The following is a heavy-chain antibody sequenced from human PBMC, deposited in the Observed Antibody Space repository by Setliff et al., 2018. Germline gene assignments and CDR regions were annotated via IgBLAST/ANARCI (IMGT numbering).Heavy chain of an antibody. CDR3: ARINFYVSSGYYYASDN. CDR2: INNYNMNT. D-gene: IGHD3-22*01. V-gene: IGHV1-18*01. CDR1: GYILTSSG. J-gene: IGHJ4*02. Sequence: ASVKVSCKASGYILTSSGITWVRQAPGQGLEWMGWINNYNMNTNYPQKFLGRVTMTTDTSTSTAYMELRSLRPDDTAVYYCARINFYVSSGYYYASDNWGQGTLVTVSS.